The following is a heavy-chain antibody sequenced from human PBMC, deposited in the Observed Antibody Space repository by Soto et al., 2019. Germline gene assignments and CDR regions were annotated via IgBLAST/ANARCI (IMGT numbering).Heavy chain of an antibody. V-gene: IGHV3-74*01. D-gene: IGHD3-22*01. CDR1: GFTFSEYW. CDR3: AKDIPYDSSGYYYG. CDR2: LKSDGTYT. Sequence: EVQLVESGGGLVQPGGSLRLSCEASGFTFSEYWMHWVRQVPGKGLVWVSRLKSDGTYTDYADSVRGRFTISRDSAKNTVFLQMNSLRAEDTAVYYCAKDIPYDSSGYYYGWGQGTLVTVSS. J-gene: IGHJ4*02.